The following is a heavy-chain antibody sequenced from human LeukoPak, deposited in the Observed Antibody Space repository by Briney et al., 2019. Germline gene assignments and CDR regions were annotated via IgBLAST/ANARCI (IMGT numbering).Heavy chain of an antibody. V-gene: IGHV3-66*01. CDR3: ARTITYYYDSSGYPYFDY. D-gene: IGHD3-22*01. Sequence: GGSLRLSCAASGFTVSSNYMSWVRQAPGKGLEWVSVIYSGGSTYYADSVKGRFTISRDNSKNTLYLQMNSLRAEDTAVYYCARTITYYYDSSGYPYFDYWGQGTLVTVSS. CDR1: GFTVSSNY. CDR2: IYSGGST. J-gene: IGHJ4*02.